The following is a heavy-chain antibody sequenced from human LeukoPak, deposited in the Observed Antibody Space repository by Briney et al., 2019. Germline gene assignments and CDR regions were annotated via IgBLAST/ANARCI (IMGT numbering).Heavy chain of an antibody. CDR3: AKGGGSTSPHDY. CDR2: ISGSGGST. Sequence: GGSLRLSCAASGFTFSSYAMSWVRQAPGKGLEWVSVISGSGGSTYYADSVKGRFTISRDNSKNTLYLQMNSLRAEDTAAYYCAKGGGSTSPHDYWGQGTLVTVSS. CDR1: GFTFSSYA. J-gene: IGHJ4*02. D-gene: IGHD2-2*01. V-gene: IGHV3-23*01.